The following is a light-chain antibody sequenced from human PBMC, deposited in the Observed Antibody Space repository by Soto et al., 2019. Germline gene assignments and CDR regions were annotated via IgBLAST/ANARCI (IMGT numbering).Light chain of an antibody. Sequence: DIKMTQSPSTLSASVGDRVTITCRASQSISSRLAWYQQKPGKAPKLLIYKASSLESGVPPRFSGSGSGTEFTHTISSLQPDEFATYYCQQYNSYSRTFGQGTKVEIK. J-gene: IGKJ1*01. CDR3: QQYNSYSRT. CDR1: QSISSR. V-gene: IGKV1-5*03. CDR2: KAS.